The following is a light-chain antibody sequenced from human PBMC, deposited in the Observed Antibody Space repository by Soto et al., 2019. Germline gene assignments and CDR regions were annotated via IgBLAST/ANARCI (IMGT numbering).Light chain of an antibody. Sequence: EIVLTQSPGTLSLSPGERATLSCRASQSVSSSYLAWYQHKPGQAPRLLIYGASSRATGIPDRFSGSWSGTDFTLTTSRLEPEDFAVYYCQQYGSSPHTFGQGTKREIK. V-gene: IGKV3-20*01. CDR1: QSVSSSY. J-gene: IGKJ2*01. CDR2: GAS. CDR3: QQYGSSPHT.